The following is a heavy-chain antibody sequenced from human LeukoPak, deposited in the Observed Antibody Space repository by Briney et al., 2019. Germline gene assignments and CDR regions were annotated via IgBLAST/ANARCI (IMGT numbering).Heavy chain of an antibody. CDR1: RFTFDGYA. Sequence: GRSLRLSCAASRFTFDGYAMHWVRQAPGKGLEWVSSISWNSGNTDHAASVKGRFTISRDNAKKSLHLQMNSLRAEDTALYYCAKSGTYSSSSGYIDSWGQGTLVTVSS. CDR2: ISWNSGNT. D-gene: IGHD6-6*01. CDR3: AKSGTYSSSSGYIDS. V-gene: IGHV3-9*01. J-gene: IGHJ4*02.